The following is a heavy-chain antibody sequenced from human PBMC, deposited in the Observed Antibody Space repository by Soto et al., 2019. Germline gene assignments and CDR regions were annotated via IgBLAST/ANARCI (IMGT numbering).Heavy chain of an antibody. D-gene: IGHD3-10*01. J-gene: IGHJ3*01. Sequence: PSQALSLTYAISGDRVCSDSTSCNWIRKSPSRGLEWLGRTYYGSKWFHDYAASVKSRITINPDTSKNQFSLELNSMTPEDTAVYYCARGNALDVWGQGTVVTVSS. CDR2: TYYGSKWFH. CDR3: ARGNALDV. CDR1: GDRVCSDSTS. V-gene: IGHV6-1*01.